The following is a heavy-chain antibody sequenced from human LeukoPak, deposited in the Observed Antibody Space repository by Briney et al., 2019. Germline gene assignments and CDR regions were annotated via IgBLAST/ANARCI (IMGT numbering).Heavy chain of an antibody. Sequence: TGGSLRLSCAASGFTFSSYSMNWVRQAPGKGLEWVSSISSSSSYIYYADSVKGRFTISRDNAKNSLYLQMNSLRAEDTAVYYCAREAAAGTAPGYFQHWGQGTLVTVSS. J-gene: IGHJ1*01. CDR3: AREAAAGTAPGYFQH. CDR1: GFTFSSYS. D-gene: IGHD6-13*01. V-gene: IGHV3-21*01. CDR2: ISSSSSYI.